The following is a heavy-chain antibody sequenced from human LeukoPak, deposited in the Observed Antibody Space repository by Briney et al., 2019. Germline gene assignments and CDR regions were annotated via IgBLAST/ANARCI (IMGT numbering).Heavy chain of an antibody. J-gene: IGHJ6*03. CDR3: ARHFRYGSVSYYDRYYMDV. CDR1: GYSFTSYW. V-gene: IGHV5-51*01. D-gene: IGHD3-10*01. CDR2: IYPGDSDT. Sequence: GASLKISSRGSGYSFTSYWIGWVRQLPGTGLEWMGIIYPGDSDTRYSPSFQGQVTISADKSISTAYPQRSSLKASDTATYYCARHFRYGSVSYYDRYYMDVWGKGTTVTVSS.